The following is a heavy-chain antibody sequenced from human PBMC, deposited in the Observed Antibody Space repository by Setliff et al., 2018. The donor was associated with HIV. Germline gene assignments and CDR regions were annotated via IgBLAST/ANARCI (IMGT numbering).Heavy chain of an antibody. Sequence: GGSLRLSCVASGFVFYSFDMNWVRQTPEKGLEWVSAVSPGSDITYYADSVKGRFTISRDDAKNMLFLQMNSLIPEDTALYSFATPTSGLYPRSFDAWGPWTMVTVSS. J-gene: IGHJ3*01. CDR1: GFVFYSFD. D-gene: IGHD1-26*01. CDR3: ATPTSGLYPRSFDA. V-gene: IGHV3-23*01. CDR2: VSPGSDIT.